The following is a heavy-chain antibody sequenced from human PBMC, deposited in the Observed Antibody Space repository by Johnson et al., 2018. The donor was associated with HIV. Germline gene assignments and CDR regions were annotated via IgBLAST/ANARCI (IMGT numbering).Heavy chain of an antibody. CDR2: ISYDGTSK. CDR1: GFTFSNAW. V-gene: IGHV3-30*03. Sequence: QVQLVESGGGLVKPGGSLRLSCAASGFTFSNAWMSWVRQAPGKGLEWVAVISYDGTSKYQADSVKGRFTISRDNAKNSLYLQMNSLRAEDTALYYCARAFLSHYYDSSGPVDIWGQGTMVTVSS. D-gene: IGHD3-22*01. CDR3: ARAFLSHYYDSSGPVDI. J-gene: IGHJ3*02.